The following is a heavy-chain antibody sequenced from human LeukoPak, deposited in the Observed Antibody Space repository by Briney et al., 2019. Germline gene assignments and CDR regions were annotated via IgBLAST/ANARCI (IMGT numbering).Heavy chain of an antibody. Sequence: PGGSLRLSCAASGFTVSSNYMSWVRQAPGEGLEWVSVIYSGGSTYYADSVKGRFTISRHNSKNTLYLQMNSLRAEDTAVYYCARTIGPGYGDELNAFDIWGQGTMVTVSS. J-gene: IGHJ3*02. CDR3: ARTIGPGYGDELNAFDI. CDR2: IYSGGST. CDR1: GFTVSSNY. V-gene: IGHV3-53*04. D-gene: IGHD4-17*01.